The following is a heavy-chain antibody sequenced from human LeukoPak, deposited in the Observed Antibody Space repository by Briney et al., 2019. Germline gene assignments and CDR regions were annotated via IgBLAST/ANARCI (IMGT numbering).Heavy chain of an antibody. CDR2: MNPNSGNT. J-gene: IGHJ6*02. V-gene: IGHV1-8*01. CDR3: ARGTPPYCSGGSCYRFSIPYYYYGMDV. CDR1: GYTFTSYD. Sequence: ASVKVSCKASGYTFTSYDINWVRQATGQGLEWMGWMNPNSGNTGYAQKFQGRVTMTRNTSISTAYMELSSLRSEDTAVYYCARGTPPYCSGGSCYRFSIPYYYYGMDVWGHGTTVTVSS. D-gene: IGHD2-15*01.